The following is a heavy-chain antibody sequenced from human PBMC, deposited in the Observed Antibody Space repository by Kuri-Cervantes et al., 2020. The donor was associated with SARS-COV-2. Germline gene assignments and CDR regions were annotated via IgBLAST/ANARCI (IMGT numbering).Heavy chain of an antibody. V-gene: IGHV4-34*01. D-gene: IGHD1-26*01. CDR1: GGSFSDYY. CDR3: AREDRPSGRYDY. CDR2: ISHSGGT. J-gene: IGHJ4*02. Sequence: SETLSLTCAVYGGSFSDYYWSWIRQPPGKGLEWIGEISHSGGTKYNPSLKSRVSISVDTSKNHFSLKLSSVTAADTAVYYCAREDRPSGRYDYWGQGTLVTVSS.